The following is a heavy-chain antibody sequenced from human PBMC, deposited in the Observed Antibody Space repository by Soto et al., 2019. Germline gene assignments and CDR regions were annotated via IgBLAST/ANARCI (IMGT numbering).Heavy chain of an antibody. CDR1: GGSFSGYY. D-gene: IGHD3-9*01. J-gene: IGHJ6*02. V-gene: IGHV4-34*01. Sequence: SLTCAVYGGSFSGYYWSWIRQPPGKGLEWIGEINHSGSTNYNPSLKSRVTISVDTSKNQFSLKLSSVTAADTAVYYCARGCPSILTLYYYYGMDVWGQGTTVTVSS. CDR2: INHSGST. CDR3: ARGCPSILTLYYYYGMDV.